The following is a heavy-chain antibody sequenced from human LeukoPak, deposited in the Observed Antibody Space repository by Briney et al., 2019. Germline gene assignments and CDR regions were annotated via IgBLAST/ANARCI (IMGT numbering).Heavy chain of an antibody. Sequence: TTSETPSLTCTVSGGSISSYYWSWIRQPPGKGLEWIGYIYYSGSTNYNPSLKSRVTISVDTSKNQFSLKLSSVTAADTAVYYCARDRHYGSGSYGLYYYYGMDVWGQGTTVTVSS. V-gene: IGHV4-59*01. D-gene: IGHD3-10*01. CDR3: ARDRHYGSGSYGLYYYYGMDV. CDR2: IYYSGST. CDR1: GGSISSYY. J-gene: IGHJ6*02.